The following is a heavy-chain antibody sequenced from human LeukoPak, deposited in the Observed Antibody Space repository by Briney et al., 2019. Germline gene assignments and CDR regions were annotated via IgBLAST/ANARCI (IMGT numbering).Heavy chain of an antibody. CDR3: ARGARVLKYCSGGRCYESNWFDP. CDR1: GYTFTSYY. Sequence: ASVKVSCKASGYTFTSYYMHWVRQAPAQGLEWMGIINPSGGSTSYAQKFQGRVTMTRDTSTSTVYMELSSLRSEDTAVYYCARGARVLKYCSGGRCYESNWFDPWGQGTLVTVSS. D-gene: IGHD2-15*01. J-gene: IGHJ5*02. V-gene: IGHV1-46*01. CDR2: INPSGGST.